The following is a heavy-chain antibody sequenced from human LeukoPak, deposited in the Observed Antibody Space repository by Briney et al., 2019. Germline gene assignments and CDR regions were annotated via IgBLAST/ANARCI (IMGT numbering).Heavy chain of an antibody. D-gene: IGHD3-16*01. CDR2: ISGSGGST. CDR1: GFTFSSYA. Sequence: GGSLRLSCAASGFTFSSYAMSWVRQAPGKGLEWVSAISGSGGSTYYADPVKGRFTISRDNSKNSLYLQMNGLRTDDTALYYCARDMEYYYYYGLDVWGQGTTVTVSS. CDR3: ARDMEYYYYYGLDV. J-gene: IGHJ6*02. V-gene: IGHV3-23*01.